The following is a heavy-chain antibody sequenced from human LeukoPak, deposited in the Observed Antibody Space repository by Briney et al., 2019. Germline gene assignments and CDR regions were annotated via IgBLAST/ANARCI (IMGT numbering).Heavy chain of an antibody. CDR1: GGSISSGDYY. J-gene: IGHJ5*02. Sequence: SSQTLSLTCTVSGGSISSGDYYWSWIRQPPGEGLEWIGYIYYSGSTYYNPSLKSRVTISVDTSKNQFSLKLSSVTAADTAVYYCARVGLDCSSTSCYLNWFDPWGQGTLVTVSS. V-gene: IGHV4-30-4*08. CDR3: ARVGLDCSSTSCYLNWFDP. D-gene: IGHD2-2*01. CDR2: IYYSGST.